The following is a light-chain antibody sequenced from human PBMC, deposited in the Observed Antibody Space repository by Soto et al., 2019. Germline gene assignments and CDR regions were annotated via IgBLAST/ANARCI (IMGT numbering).Light chain of an antibody. CDR2: WAS. CDR1: QSISTW. V-gene: IGKV1-5*03. Sequence: DIHMTQSPATLSASVGDRVTITCRASQSISTWLAWYQQKPEKAPKLLIYWASSLESGVPSRFSGSGSGTEFTLTISSLQPDDFATYYCQHYTTYSGTFGPGTKVDIK. CDR3: QHYTTYSGT. J-gene: IGKJ3*01.